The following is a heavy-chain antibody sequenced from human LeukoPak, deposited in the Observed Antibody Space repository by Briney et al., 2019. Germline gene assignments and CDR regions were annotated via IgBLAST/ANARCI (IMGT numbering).Heavy chain of an antibody. Sequence: GGSLRLSFAASGFTFSTYTMDWVRQAPGKGLEWVSSIGSSGTNTHYADSVKGRFTISRDNAKNSLYLQMNSLRADDTAVYYCVNGDYRGYWGQGTLVTVSS. CDR2: IGSSGTNT. V-gene: IGHV3-21*01. CDR3: VNGDYRGY. D-gene: IGHD4-17*01. CDR1: GFTFSTYT. J-gene: IGHJ4*02.